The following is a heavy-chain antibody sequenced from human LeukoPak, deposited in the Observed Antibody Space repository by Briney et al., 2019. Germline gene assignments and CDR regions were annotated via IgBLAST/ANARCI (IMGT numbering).Heavy chain of an antibody. CDR2: ISGSGDNT. V-gene: IGHV3-23*01. Sequence: GGSLRLSCAAAGFTFSSYGMSWVRQAPGKGLEWVSAISGSGDNTYYADSVKGRFTISRDNSKNTLYLQMNSLRAEDTAVYYCARVTYGSGTYGAFDYWGQGTLVTVSS. CDR1: GFTFSSYG. CDR3: ARVTYGSGTYGAFDY. J-gene: IGHJ4*02. D-gene: IGHD3-10*01.